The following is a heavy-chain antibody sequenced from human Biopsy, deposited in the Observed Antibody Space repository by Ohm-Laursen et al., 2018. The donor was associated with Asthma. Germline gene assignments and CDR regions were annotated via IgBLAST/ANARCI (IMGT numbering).Heavy chain of an antibody. V-gene: IGHV3-7*01. CDR2: IKHDGTEK. D-gene: IGHD3-3*02. CDR1: GFTFSTYS. CDR3: ARTFHFWSPYHAEHYQL. J-gene: IGHJ1*01. Sequence: SLRLSCAASGFTFSTYSMNWVRQAPGKGLEWVANIKHDGTEKNHVDSLKGRFTTSRDNAKNSLYLQMNSLRAEDTAVYYCARTFHFWSPYHAEHYQLWGQGTLVTVSS.